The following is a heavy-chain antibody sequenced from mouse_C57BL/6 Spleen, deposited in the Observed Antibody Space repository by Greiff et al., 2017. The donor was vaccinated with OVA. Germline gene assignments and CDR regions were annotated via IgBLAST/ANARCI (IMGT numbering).Heavy chain of an antibody. D-gene: IGHD6-1*01. CDR3: ARHATGQDWYFDV. Sequence: QVQLKESGPGLVAPSQSLSITCTVSGFSLTSYGVHWVRQPPGKGLEWLVVIWSDGSTTYNSALKSRLSISKDNSKSQVFLKMNRLQTDDTAMYYWARHATGQDWYFDVWGTGTTVTVSS. CDR1: GFSLTSYG. V-gene: IGHV2-6-1*01. CDR2: IWSDGST. J-gene: IGHJ1*03.